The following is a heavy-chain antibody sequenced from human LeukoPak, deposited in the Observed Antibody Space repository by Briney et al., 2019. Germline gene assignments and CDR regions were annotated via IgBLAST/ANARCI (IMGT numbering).Heavy chain of an antibody. CDR3: ASNLEGSGSYYLFNP. D-gene: IGHD3-10*01. V-gene: IGHV4-38-2*01. CDR2: IYYSGST. J-gene: IGHJ5*02. Sequence: SETLSLTCAVSGYSISIGYYWGWIRQPPGKGLEWIGSIYYSGSTYYNPSLKSRVTISIDTSKNQFSLKLSSVTAADTAVYYCASNLEGSGSYYLFNPWGQGTLVTVSS. CDR1: GYSISIGYY.